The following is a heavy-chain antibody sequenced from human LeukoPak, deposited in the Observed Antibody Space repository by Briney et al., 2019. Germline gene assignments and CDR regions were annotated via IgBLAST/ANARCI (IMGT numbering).Heavy chain of an antibody. D-gene: IGHD3-16*02. CDR2: IKQDGSEK. Sequence: GGSLRLSCAASGFTFSSYWMSWVRQAPGKGLEWVANIKQDGSEKYYVDSVKGRFTISRDNAKNSLYLQMNSLRAEDTAVYYCARDLGMITFGGVIINWGQGTLVTVSS. CDR3: ARDLGMITFGGVIIN. J-gene: IGHJ4*02. CDR1: GFTFSSYW. V-gene: IGHV3-7*01.